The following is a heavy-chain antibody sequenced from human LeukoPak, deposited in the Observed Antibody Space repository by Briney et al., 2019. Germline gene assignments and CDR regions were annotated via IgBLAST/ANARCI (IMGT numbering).Heavy chain of an antibody. V-gene: IGHV1-69*04. CDR3: ARDFWGDIAVAGSDY. CDR1: GGTFSSYA. D-gene: IGHD6-19*01. Sequence: SVKVSCKASGGTFSSYAISWVRQAPGQGLEWMGRIIPILDIANYAQRFQGRVTITADKSTSTAYMELSSLRSEDTAVYYCARDFWGDIAVAGSDYWGQGTLVTVSS. J-gene: IGHJ4*02. CDR2: IIPILDIA.